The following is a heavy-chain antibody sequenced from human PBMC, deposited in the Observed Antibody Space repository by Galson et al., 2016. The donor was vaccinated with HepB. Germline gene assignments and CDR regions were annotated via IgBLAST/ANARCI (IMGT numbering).Heavy chain of an antibody. V-gene: IGHV4-61*08. CDR3: ATLSRGAERYFDH. J-gene: IGHJ4*02. CDR1: GDSVNNEAYF. D-gene: IGHD2-15*01. Sequence: SETLSLTFSVSGDSVNNEAYFWNWIRQPPGKGLEWIGFISFSGTTNYSPSFKSRISISLDTPKDQFSLRLSSVTAADTAIYYCATLSRGAERYFDHWGQGILVTVSA. CDR2: ISFSGTT.